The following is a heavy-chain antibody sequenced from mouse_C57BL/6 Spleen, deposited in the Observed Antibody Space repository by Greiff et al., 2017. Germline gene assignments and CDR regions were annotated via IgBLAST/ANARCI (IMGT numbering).Heavy chain of an antibody. CDR1: GFTFTDYY. Sequence: EVHLVESGGGLVQPGGSLSLSCAASGFTFTDYYMSWVRQPPGKALEWLGFIRNKANGYTTEYNASVKGRFTISRDTSQSILYLQMNALRDEDSATYYGARPLYYGGSAPGFAYWGQGTLVTVSA. CDR2: IRNKANGYTT. CDR3: ARPLYYGGSAPGFAY. V-gene: IGHV7-3*01. J-gene: IGHJ3*01. D-gene: IGHD1-1*01.